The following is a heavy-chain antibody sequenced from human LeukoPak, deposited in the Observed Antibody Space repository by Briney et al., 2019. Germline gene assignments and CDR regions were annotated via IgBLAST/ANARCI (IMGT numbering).Heavy chain of an antibody. CDR2: IYNSGST. Sequence: PSETLSLTCTVSGGSISSYFWSWIRQPPGKGLEWIGYIYNSGSTKYNPSLQSRVSISVHTSKSQVSLKLGSVTAADTAVYYCASLGGTYDYWGQGTLVTVSS. V-gene: IGHV4-59*08. J-gene: IGHJ4*02. CDR1: GGSISSYF. CDR3: ASLGGTYDY. D-gene: IGHD1-26*01.